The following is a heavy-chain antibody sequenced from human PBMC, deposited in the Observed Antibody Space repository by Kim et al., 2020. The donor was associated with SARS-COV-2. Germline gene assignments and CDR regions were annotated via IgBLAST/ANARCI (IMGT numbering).Heavy chain of an antibody. CDR1: GYTFTSYD. CDR2: MNPNSGNT. D-gene: IGHD2-21*02. J-gene: IGHJ4*02. Sequence: ASVKVSCKASGYTFTSYDINWVRQATGQGLEWMGWMNPNSGNTGYAQKFQGRVTMTRNTSISTAYMELSSLRSEDTAVYYCARGRGLVVVTAPWGQGTLVTVSS. V-gene: IGHV1-8*01. CDR3: ARGRGLVVVTAP.